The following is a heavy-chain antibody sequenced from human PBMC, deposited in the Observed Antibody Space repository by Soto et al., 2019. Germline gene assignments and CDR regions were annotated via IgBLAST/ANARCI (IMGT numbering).Heavy chain of an antibody. V-gene: IGHV3-23*01. J-gene: IGHJ5*02. D-gene: IGHD3-3*01. CDR1: GFTFRNYA. CDR3: TIGLFLEWFLSRGGEES. CDR2: INGGGIST. Sequence: GGSLRLSCAASGFTFRNYAMSWVRQTPEKGLEWVSAINGGGISTYYADSVKGRFTISRDQSKNTIYLQMDSLRVEDTALYYCTIGLFLEWFLSRGGEESWGRGTLVTVSS.